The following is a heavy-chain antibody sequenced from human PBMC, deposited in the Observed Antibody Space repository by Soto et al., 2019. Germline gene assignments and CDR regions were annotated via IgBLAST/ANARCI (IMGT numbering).Heavy chain of an antibody. CDR2: INPGSGAA. V-gene: IGHV1-46*01. Sequence: QVQLVQSGAEMKKPGASVKISCTASGYTVTTHYMHWVRQAPGRGLEWMGAINPGSGAAKYTQTFQGRGTMNRDTSTNTVYQEMSPPRSEDTGGFFWARGGEVGVGGSAGFEMGGQGTMVTVTS. CDR1: GYTVTTHY. CDR3: ARGGEVGVGGSAGFEM. D-gene: IGHD3-3*01. J-gene: IGHJ3*02.